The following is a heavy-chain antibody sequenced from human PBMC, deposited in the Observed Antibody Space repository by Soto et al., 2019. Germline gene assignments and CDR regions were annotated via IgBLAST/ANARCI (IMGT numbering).Heavy chain of an antibody. D-gene: IGHD2-8*02. CDR1: GGSMTRSGYY. J-gene: IGHJ4*02. V-gene: IGHV4-39*07. CDR3: ARDKITGLFDY. Sequence: PSETLSLTCTVAGGSMTRSGYYWGWIRQPPGNELQYIGEINHSGSTNYNPSLKSRVTISVDTSKNQFSLKLTSVTAADTAVYYCARDKITGLFDYWGQGTLVTVSS. CDR2: INHSGST.